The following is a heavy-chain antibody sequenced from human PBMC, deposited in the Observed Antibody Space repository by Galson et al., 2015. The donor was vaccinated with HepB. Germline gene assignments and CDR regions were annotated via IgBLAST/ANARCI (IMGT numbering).Heavy chain of an antibody. CDR2: IWYDGSNK. CDR3: ARSLGGYCSSTSCQSPDY. D-gene: IGHD2-2*01. V-gene: IGHV3-33*01. J-gene: IGHJ4*02. CDR1: GFTFSSYG. Sequence: SLRLSCAASGFTFSSYGMHWVRQAPGKGLEWVAVIWYDGSNKYYADSVKGRFTISRDNSKNTLYLQMNSLRAEDTAVYYCARSLGGYCSSTSCQSPDYWGQGTLLIVSS.